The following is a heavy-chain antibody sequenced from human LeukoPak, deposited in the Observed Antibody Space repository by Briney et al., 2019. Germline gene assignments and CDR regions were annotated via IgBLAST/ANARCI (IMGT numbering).Heavy chain of an antibody. D-gene: IGHD6-13*01. J-gene: IGHJ6*03. CDR1: GGSISSYY. Sequence: SETLSLTCTVSGGSISSYYWSWIRQPAGKGLEWIGRIYTSGSTNYNPSLKSRVTMSVDTSKNQFSLKLSSVTAADTAVYYCASSSWYSHYYYYYMDVWGKGTTVTVSS. V-gene: IGHV4-4*07. CDR3: ASSSWYSHYYYYYMDV. CDR2: IYTSGST.